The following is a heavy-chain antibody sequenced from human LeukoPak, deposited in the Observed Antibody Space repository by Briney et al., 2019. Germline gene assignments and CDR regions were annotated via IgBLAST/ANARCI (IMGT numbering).Heavy chain of an antibody. V-gene: IGHV4-30-2*01. J-gene: IGHJ4*02. Sequence: SQTLSLTCTVSGGSISSGGYYWSWIRQPPGKGLEWIGYIYHSGSTYYNPSLKSRVTISVDRSKNQFSLKLSSVTAADTAVYYCAREPVIAARVGADYWGQGTLVTVSS. D-gene: IGHD6-6*01. CDR3: AREPVIAARVGADY. CDR1: GGSISSGGYY. CDR2: IYHSGST.